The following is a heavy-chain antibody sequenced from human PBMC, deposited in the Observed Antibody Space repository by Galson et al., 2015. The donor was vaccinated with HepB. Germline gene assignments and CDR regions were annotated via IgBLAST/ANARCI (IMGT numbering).Heavy chain of an antibody. V-gene: IGHV1-2*06. D-gene: IGHD1-26*01. Sequence: SVRLSCKASGYTFTGYYMHWVRQAPGQGLEWMGRINPNSGGTNYAQKFQGRVTMTRDTSISTAYMELSRLRSDDTAVYYCARGVNRKWELMFDWGQGTLVTVSS. CDR2: INPNSGGT. J-gene: IGHJ4*02. CDR3: ARGVNRKWELMFD. CDR1: GYTFTGYY.